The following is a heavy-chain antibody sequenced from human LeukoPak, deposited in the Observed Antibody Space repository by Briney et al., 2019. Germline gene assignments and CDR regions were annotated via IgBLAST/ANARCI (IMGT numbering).Heavy chain of an antibody. V-gene: IGHV3-21*01. J-gene: IGHJ4*02. D-gene: IGHD2-15*01. CDR2: ISSSSSYI. CDR1: GFTSSSYS. Sequence: PGGSLRLSCAASGFTSSSYSMNWGRQAPGKGLEWGSSISSSSSYIYYADSVKGRFTISRDNAKNSLYLQMNSLRAEDTAVYYCARDYCSGGSCYFDYWGQGTLVIVSS. CDR3: ARDYCSGGSCYFDY.